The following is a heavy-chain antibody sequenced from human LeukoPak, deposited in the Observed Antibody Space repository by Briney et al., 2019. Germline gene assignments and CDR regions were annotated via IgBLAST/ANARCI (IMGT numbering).Heavy chain of an antibody. CDR3: AKVGELRFLEWLLIY. J-gene: IGHJ4*02. Sequence: PGGSLRLSCAASGFTFSSYGMHWVRQAPGKGLEWVAFIRYDGSNKYYADSVKGRFTISRDNSKNTLYLQMNSLRAEDTAVYYCAKVGELRFLEWLLIYWGQGTLVTVSS. CDR1: GFTFSSYG. V-gene: IGHV3-30*02. CDR2: IRYDGSNK. D-gene: IGHD3-3*01.